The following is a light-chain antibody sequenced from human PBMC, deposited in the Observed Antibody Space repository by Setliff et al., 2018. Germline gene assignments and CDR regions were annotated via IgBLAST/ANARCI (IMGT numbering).Light chain of an antibody. CDR3: CSYAGSYTYV. J-gene: IGLJ1*01. CDR2: DVS. V-gene: IGLV2-11*01. CDR1: SSDVVGYNY. Sequence: QSALTQPRSVSGSPGQSVTISCTGTSSDVVGYNYVSWYQQHPGKSPKLMIYDVSKRPSGVPDRFSGSKSGNTASLTISGLQAEDEADYYCCSYAGSYTYVFGTGTKGTVL.